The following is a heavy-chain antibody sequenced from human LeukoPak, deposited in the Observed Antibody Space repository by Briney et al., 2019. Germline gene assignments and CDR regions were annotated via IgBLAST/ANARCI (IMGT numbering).Heavy chain of an antibody. CDR1: GYTFTGYY. CDR3: AREYYYGSGNYYNRIDY. Sequence: ASVKVSCKASGYTFTGYYMHWVRQAPGQGLEWMGWIDPNSGGTNYAQKFQGRVTMTRDTSISTAYMVLNRLRADDTAVYYCAREYYYGSGNYYNRIDYWGQGTLVTVSS. CDR2: IDPNSGGT. V-gene: IGHV1-2*02. D-gene: IGHD3-10*01. J-gene: IGHJ4*02.